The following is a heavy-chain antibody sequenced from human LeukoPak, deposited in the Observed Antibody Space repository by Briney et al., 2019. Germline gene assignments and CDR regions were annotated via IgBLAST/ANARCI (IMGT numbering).Heavy chain of an antibody. CDR3: ASGVGGGYCSSTSCYAPYYFDY. J-gene: IGHJ4*02. CDR1: GGSFSGYY. Sequence: SETLSLTCAVYGGSFSGYYWSWIRQPPGKGLEWIGEINHSVSTNYNPSLKSRVTISVDTSKNQFSLKLSSVTAADTAVYYCASGVGGGYCSSTSCYAPYYFDYWGQGTLVTVSS. D-gene: IGHD2-2*01. V-gene: IGHV4-34*01. CDR2: INHSVST.